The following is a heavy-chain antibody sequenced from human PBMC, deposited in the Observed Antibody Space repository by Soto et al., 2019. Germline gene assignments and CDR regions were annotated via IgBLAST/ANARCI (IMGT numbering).Heavy chain of an antibody. CDR2: ISYDGSNI. Sequence: GGSLRLSCAASGFTFSSYDIHWVRQAPGKGLEWVALISYDGSNIYYADSVKGRFTISRDNSKNTLYLQMNSLRAEDTAVYYCARPNPQCTNTSCYGWFGPWGQGTLVTVSS. CDR3: ARPNPQCTNTSCYGWFGP. J-gene: IGHJ5*02. CDR1: GFTFSSYD. D-gene: IGHD2-2*01. V-gene: IGHV3-30*03.